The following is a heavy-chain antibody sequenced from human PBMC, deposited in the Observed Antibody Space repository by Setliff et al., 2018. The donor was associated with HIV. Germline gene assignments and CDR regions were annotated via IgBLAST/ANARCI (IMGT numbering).Heavy chain of an antibody. CDR2: IYYSGNT. Sequence: SETLSLTCAVYGGSFSGYYWSWIRQPPGKGLEWIGFIYYSGNTYYNPSLKRRVSMSVDTSKNQFSLNLSSMTAADTAVYYCARTHYNFNLLEYYYYYYMDVWGKGTTVTVSS. CDR3: ARTHYNFNLLEYYYYYYMDV. V-gene: IGHV4-34*09. J-gene: IGHJ6*03. D-gene: IGHD3-3*01. CDR1: GGSFSGYY.